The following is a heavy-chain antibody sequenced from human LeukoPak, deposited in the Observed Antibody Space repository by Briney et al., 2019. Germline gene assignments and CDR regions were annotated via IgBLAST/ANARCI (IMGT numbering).Heavy chain of an antibody. CDR1: GGSISSYY. D-gene: IGHD2-15*01. J-gene: IGHJ4*02. Sequence: SETLSLTCTVSGGSISSYYLDWIRRPPGKGLEWIGYIYYSGSTNYNPSLKSRVTISLDTSKNQFSLKLSSVTAADTAVYYCARSGSYAAAGDYWGQGTLVTVSS. V-gene: IGHV4-59*08. CDR2: IYYSGST. CDR3: ARSGSYAAAGDY.